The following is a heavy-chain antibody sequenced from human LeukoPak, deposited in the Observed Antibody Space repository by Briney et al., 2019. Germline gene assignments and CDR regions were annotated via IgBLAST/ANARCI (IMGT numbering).Heavy chain of an antibody. CDR2: IYPGDSDT. CDR1: GYSFTSYW. Sequence: GESLKISCKGSGYSFTSYWIGWVRQMPGKGLEWMGIIYPGDSDTRYSPSFQGQVTISADKSISTAYLQWSSLKASDTAMYYCARRPLYYDFWSVPYYFDYWGQGTLVTVSS. D-gene: IGHD3-3*01. CDR3: ARRPLYYDFWSVPYYFDY. V-gene: IGHV5-51*01. J-gene: IGHJ4*02.